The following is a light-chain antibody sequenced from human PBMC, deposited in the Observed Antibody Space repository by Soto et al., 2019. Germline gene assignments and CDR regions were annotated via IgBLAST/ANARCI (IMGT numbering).Light chain of an antibody. Sequence: QSVLTQPASVSGSPGQSITISCTGTRTDVGSYDLVSWYQQLPGKVPKLVIYEVTKRPSGVSNRFSGSKSGNTASLTISGLQAEDEADYYCCSYAGTSSFVLFGGGTKLIVL. CDR1: RTDVGSYDL. CDR2: EVT. V-gene: IGLV2-23*02. J-gene: IGLJ2*01. CDR3: CSYAGTSSFVL.